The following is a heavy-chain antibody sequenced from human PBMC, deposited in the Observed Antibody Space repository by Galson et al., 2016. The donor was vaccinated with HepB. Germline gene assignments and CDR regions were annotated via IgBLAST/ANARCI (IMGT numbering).Heavy chain of an antibody. Sequence: SVKVSCKASGYIFINYYIHWVRQAPGQGLEWVGIINPSGGRISYAQKFQGRITVTRDTSTRTVYMELSRLRSEYTAVYYCQWWGPGNSIFDYWGQGTLVNVSS. CDR3: QWWGPGNSIFDY. CDR2: INPSGGRI. V-gene: IGHV1-46*01. J-gene: IGHJ4*02. CDR1: GYIFINYY. D-gene: IGHD2-21*02.